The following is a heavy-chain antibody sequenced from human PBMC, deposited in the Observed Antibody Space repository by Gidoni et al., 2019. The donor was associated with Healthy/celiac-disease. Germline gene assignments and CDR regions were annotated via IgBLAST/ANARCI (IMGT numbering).Heavy chain of an antibody. CDR3: AREGVAWLRPRQEVYGMDV. CDR2: ISSSSSTI. Sequence: EVQLVESGGGLVQPGRSLRLSCAASGFPFSSYSMNWVRQAPGKGLEWVSYISSSSSTIYYADSVKGRFTISRDNAKNSLYLQMNSLRAEDTAVYYCAREGVAWLRPRQEVYGMDVWGQGTTVTVSS. J-gene: IGHJ6*02. D-gene: IGHD5-12*01. V-gene: IGHV3-48*01. CDR1: GFPFSSYS.